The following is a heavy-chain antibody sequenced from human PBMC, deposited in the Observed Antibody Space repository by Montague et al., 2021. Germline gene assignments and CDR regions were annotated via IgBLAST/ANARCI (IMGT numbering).Heavy chain of an antibody. CDR2: INGFGTNT. CDR1: GFTFSLYA. J-gene: IGHJ6*03. Sequence: SLRLSCAASGFTFSLYAMSWVRQAPGKGLEWVSRINGFGTNTYYADSVKGRFTIPRDNSKNTLDLQMNSLRAEDTAVYYCAKDSVSSWAAPYYYYMDVWGKGTTVTVSS. CDR3: AKDSVSSWAAPYYYYMDV. D-gene: IGHD6-13*01. V-gene: IGHV3-23*01.